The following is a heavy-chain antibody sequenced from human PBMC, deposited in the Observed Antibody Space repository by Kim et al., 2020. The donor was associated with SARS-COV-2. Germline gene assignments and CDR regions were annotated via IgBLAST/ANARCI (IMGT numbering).Heavy chain of an antibody. J-gene: IGHJ4*02. CDR3: AKDHPSSGWPTFDS. Sequence: GGSLRLSCAASGFTFSRRAMSWVRQVPGKGLEWIASVNNNNNPYYADSVKGRFTVSRDMTKDTLYLQMNSLRADDTALYYCAKDHPSSGWPTFDSWGQGT. CDR1: GFTFSRRA. D-gene: IGHD6-19*01. CDR2: VNNNNNP. V-gene: IGHV3-23*05.